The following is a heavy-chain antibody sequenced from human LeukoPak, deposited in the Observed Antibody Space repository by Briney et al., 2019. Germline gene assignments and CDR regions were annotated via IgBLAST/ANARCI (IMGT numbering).Heavy chain of an antibody. Sequence: GGSLRLSCAASGFSFSDHALHWVRQAPGKGLEWVSYISSSGGTIYYADSVKGRFTISRDNAKKSLYLQMNSLRAEDTAVYYCAREGGVNYYDLDYFDYWGQGTLITVSS. J-gene: IGHJ4*02. CDR2: ISSSGGTI. CDR3: AREGGVNYYDLDYFDY. V-gene: IGHV3-48*03. CDR1: GFSFSDHA. D-gene: IGHD3-22*01.